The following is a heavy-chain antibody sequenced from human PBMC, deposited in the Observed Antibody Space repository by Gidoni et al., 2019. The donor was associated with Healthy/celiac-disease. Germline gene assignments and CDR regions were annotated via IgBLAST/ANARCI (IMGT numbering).Heavy chain of an antibody. CDR3: AIGGFWSGFSPSYNYYYYGMDV. CDR1: GYTFTGYY. CDR2: INPNSGGT. D-gene: IGHD3-3*01. Sequence: QVQLVQSGAEVKKPGASVKVSCKASGYTFTGYYMHWVHQAPGQGLEWMGWINPNSGGTNYAQKFQGWVTMTRDTSISTAYMELSRLRSDDTAVYYCAIGGFWSGFSPSYNYYYYGMDVWGQGTTVTVSS. J-gene: IGHJ6*02. V-gene: IGHV1-2*04.